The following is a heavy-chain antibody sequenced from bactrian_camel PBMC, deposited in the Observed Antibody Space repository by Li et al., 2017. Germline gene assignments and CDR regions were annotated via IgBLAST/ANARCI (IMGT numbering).Heavy chain of an antibody. Sequence: VQLVESGGGLVQPGGSLRLSCAASGFTFSSYWMHWIRQAPGKGLEWVSIIHPAGDTTYYADSVKGRFTVSRDNAQNTVYLQMHSLKTEDTAVYYCAADSSPTMIVGYNYWGQGTQVTVS. CDR3: AADSSPTMIVGYNY. V-gene: IGHV3S1*01. CDR2: IHPAGDTT. J-gene: IGHJ4*01. D-gene: IGHD4*01. CDR1: GFTFSSYW.